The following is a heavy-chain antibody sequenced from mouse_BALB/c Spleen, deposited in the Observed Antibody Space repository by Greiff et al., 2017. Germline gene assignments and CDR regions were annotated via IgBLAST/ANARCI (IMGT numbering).Heavy chain of an antibody. J-gene: IGHJ3*01. CDR1: GFTFSSYA. CDR3: ARRANWDVTWFAY. D-gene: IGHD4-1*01. V-gene: IGHV5-6-5*01. Sequence: EVKLVESGGGLVKPGGSLKLSCAASGFTFSSYAMSWVRQTPEKRLEWVASISSGGSTYYPDSVKGRFTISRDNARNILYLQMSSLRSEDTAMYYCARRANWDVTWFAYWGQGTLVTVSA. CDR2: ISSGGST.